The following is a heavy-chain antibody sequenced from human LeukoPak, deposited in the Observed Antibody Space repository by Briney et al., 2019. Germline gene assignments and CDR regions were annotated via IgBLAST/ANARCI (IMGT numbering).Heavy chain of an antibody. J-gene: IGHJ4*02. CDR1: GFTFSSYG. CDR2: INSDGSST. CDR3: ATLAVAGTIFDY. V-gene: IGHV3-74*01. Sequence: QPGRSLRLSCAASGFTFSSYGMHWVRQAPGKGLVWVSRINSDGSSTSYADSVKGRFTISRDNAKNTLYLQMNSLRAEDTAVYYCATLAVAGTIFDYWGQGTLVTVSS. D-gene: IGHD6-19*01.